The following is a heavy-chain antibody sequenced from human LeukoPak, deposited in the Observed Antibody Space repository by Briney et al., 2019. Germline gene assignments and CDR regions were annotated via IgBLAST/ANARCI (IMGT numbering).Heavy chain of an antibody. CDR1: GFTFSSYE. Sequence: PGGSLRLSCEPSGFTFSSYEMNWVRPPPGKGPEWVAWISSSTGTVYYADSVKGRFTISRDNAKNSLYLQMNSLRAEDTAVYYCARDPTALQNWDDFTLDYWGQGALVTVSS. CDR2: ISSSTGTV. J-gene: IGHJ4*02. D-gene: IGHD1-1*01. V-gene: IGHV3-48*03. CDR3: ARDPTALQNWDDFTLDY.